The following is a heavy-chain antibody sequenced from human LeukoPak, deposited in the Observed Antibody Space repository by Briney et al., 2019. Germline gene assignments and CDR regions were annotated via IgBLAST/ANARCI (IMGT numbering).Heavy chain of an antibody. CDR1: GGTFSSYA. J-gene: IGHJ4*02. CDR2: ISAYNGNT. V-gene: IGHV1-18*01. D-gene: IGHD1-26*01. Sequence: ASVKVSCKASGGTFSSYAISWVRQAPGQGLEWMGWISAYNGNTNYAQKLQGRVTMTTDTSTSAAYMELRSLRSDDTAVYYCARLKVGATPFDYWGQGTLVTVSS. CDR3: ARLKVGATPFDY.